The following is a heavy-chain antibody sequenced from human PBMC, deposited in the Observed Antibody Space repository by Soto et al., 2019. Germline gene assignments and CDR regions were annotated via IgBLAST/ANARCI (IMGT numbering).Heavy chain of an antibody. J-gene: IGHJ3*02. CDR3: ARDSSNPWDAFDI. CDR1: GYTFTSYY. CDR2: INPSGGST. D-gene: IGHD6-6*01. Sequence: ASVKVSCKASGYTFTSYYMHWVRQAPGQGLEWMGIINPSGGSTSYAQKFQGRVTMTRDTSTSTVYMELSSLRSEDTAVYYCARDSSNPWDAFDIWGQGTMVTVS. V-gene: IGHV1-46*01.